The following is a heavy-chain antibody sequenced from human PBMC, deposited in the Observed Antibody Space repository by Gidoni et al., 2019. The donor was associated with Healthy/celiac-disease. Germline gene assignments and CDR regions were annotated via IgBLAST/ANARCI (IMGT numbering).Heavy chain of an antibody. D-gene: IGHD2-15*01. J-gene: IGHJ6*02. V-gene: IGHV3-9*01. CDR2: SSWNSGSI. CDR1: GFTFDDYA. CDR3: AKSRSFYYYYGMDV. Sequence: EVQLVESGGGLVQPGRSLRLSCAASGFTFDDYAMPWVRQAPGKGLEWVSGSSWNSGSIGYADSVKGRFTISRDNAKNSLYLQMNSLRAEDTALYYCAKSRSFYYYYGMDVWGQGTTVTVSS.